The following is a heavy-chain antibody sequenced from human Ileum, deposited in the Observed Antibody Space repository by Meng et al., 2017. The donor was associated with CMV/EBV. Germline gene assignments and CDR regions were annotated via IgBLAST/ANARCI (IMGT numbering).Heavy chain of an antibody. J-gene: IGHJ6*02. Sequence: SETLSLTCSVSGGSVSSGTYYWSWIRQSPAKGLEWIGYIYYSGSTNYNPSLKSRVTILIDTSKKQFSLRLSSVTAAETAVYYCARGARVYGMDVWGQGTAVTVSS. V-gene: IGHV4-61*01. CDR1: GGSVSSGTYY. CDR2: IYYSGST. CDR3: ARGARVYGMDV.